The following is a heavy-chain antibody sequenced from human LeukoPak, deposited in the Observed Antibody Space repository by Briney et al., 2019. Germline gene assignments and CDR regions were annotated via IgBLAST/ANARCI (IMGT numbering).Heavy chain of an antibody. CDR3: ARGREAQYYYDSSGYDY. J-gene: IGHJ4*02. V-gene: IGHV1-2*06. D-gene: IGHD3-22*01. Sequence: ASVKVSCKASGYTFTGYYMHWVRQAPGQGLEWMGRINPNSGGTNYAQKFQGRVTMTRDTSISTAYMELSRLRSDDTAVYYCARGREAQYYYDSSGYDYWGQGTLVTVSS. CDR1: GYTFTGYY. CDR2: INPNSGGT.